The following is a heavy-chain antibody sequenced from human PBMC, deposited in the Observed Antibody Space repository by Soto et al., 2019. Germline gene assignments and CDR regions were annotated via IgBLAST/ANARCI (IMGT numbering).Heavy chain of an antibody. CDR3: ARGRYAIRGAFIIGELDY. Sequence: QVQLVQSGAGVKMPGASVRVSCKASGYTFISHDISWVRQATGQGLEWMGWMNPNSGNTGYGQKSQGRVTVPRNTSTSTAYMGLSSLRSDDTAVYYCARGRYAIRGAFIIGELDYWGQGSLVIVSS. J-gene: IGHJ4*02. CDR2: MNPNSGNT. CDR1: GYTFISHD. D-gene: IGHD3-10*01. V-gene: IGHV1-8*01.